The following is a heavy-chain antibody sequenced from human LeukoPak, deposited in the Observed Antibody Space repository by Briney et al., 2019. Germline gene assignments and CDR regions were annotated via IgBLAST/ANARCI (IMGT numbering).Heavy chain of an antibody. Sequence: EASVKVSCKASGYTFTSYYMHWVRQAPGQGLGXXXXINPSGGSTSYAQKFQGRVTMTRDTSTSTVYMELSSLRSEDTAVYYCARGSFRDGYNYGYWGQGTLVTVSS. D-gene: IGHD5-24*01. J-gene: IGHJ4*02. CDR1: GYTFTSYY. CDR2: INPSGGST. V-gene: IGHV1-46*01. CDR3: ARGSFRDGYNYGY.